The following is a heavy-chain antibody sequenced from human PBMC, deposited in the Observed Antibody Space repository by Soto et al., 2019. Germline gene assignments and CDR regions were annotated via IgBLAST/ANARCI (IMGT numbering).Heavy chain of an antibody. D-gene: IGHD3-22*01. CDR2: ISYDGSNR. J-gene: IGHJ4*02. CDR3: AKEGYSYYDSSGYSVLYYFDY. Sequence: PGGSLRLSCAASGFTFSSYGMHWVRQAPGKGLEWVAVISYDGSNRYYADSVKGRFTISRDNSKNTPYLQMNSLGAEDTAVYYCAKEGYSYYDSSGYSVLYYFDYWGQGTLVTSPQ. V-gene: IGHV3-30*18. CDR1: GFTFSSYG.